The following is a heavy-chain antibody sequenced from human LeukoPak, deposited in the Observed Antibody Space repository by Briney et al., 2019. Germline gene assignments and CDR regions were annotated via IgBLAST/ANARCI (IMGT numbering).Heavy chain of an antibody. CDR3: ARDMTHDSSGYCFRGFDY. Sequence: SETLSLTCTVSGGSISSGGYYWSWIRQHPGKGLEWIGYIYYSGSTYYNPSLKSRVTISVDTSKNQFSLKLSSVTAADTAVYYCARDMTHDSSGYCFRGFDYWGQGTLVTVSS. V-gene: IGHV4-31*03. D-gene: IGHD3-22*01. CDR2: IYYSGST. J-gene: IGHJ4*02. CDR1: GGSISSGGYY.